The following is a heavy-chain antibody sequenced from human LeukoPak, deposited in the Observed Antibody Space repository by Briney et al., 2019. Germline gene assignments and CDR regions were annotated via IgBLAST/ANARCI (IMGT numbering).Heavy chain of an antibody. D-gene: IGHD3-16*01. CDR2: IIPILGIA. J-gene: IGHJ4*02. CDR3: ARALRLRSGEPFDY. V-gene: IGHV1-69*04. CDR1: GGTFSSYA. Sequence: GASVKVSCKASGGTFSSYAISWVRQAPGQGLEWMGRIIPILGIANYAQKFQGRVTITADKSTSTAYMELSSLRSEDTAVYYCARALRLRSGEPFDYWGQGTLVTVSS.